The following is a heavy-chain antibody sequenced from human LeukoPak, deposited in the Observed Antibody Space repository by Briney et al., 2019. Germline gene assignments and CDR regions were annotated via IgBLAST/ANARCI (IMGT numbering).Heavy chain of an antibody. V-gene: IGHV3-64*01. CDR3: ARDPMLRRSLFSEYYFDY. CDR1: GFTFSSYA. D-gene: IGHD2-2*01. J-gene: IGHJ4*02. CDR2: ISSNGGST. Sequence: GGSLRLSCAASGFTFSSYAMHWVRQAPGKGLEYVSAISSNGGSTYYANSVKGRFTISRDNSKNTLYLQMGSLRAEDMAVYYCARDPMLRRSLFSEYYFDYWGQGTLVTVSS.